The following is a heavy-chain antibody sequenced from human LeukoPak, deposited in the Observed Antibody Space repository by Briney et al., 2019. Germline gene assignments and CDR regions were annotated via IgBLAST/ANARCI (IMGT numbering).Heavy chain of an antibody. V-gene: IGHV3-48*01. CDR1: GFTFTSHH. D-gene: IGHD6-13*01. Sequence: GGSLRLSCAASGFTFTSHHMNWVRQAPGKGLEWVSYISPSSSTIYYADSVKGRFTISRDNSKNTLYLQMNSLRAEDTAVYYCARIIAAAAWGYFDYWGQGTLVTVSS. CDR3: ARIIAAAAWGYFDY. CDR2: ISPSSSTI. J-gene: IGHJ4*02.